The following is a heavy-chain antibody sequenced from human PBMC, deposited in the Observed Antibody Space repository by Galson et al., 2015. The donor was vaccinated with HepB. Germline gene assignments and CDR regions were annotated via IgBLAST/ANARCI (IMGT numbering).Heavy chain of an antibody. CDR1: GYTLTELP. CDR3: ATGGGYCSSTSCSYYYYYGMDV. V-gene: IGHV1-24*01. Sequence: SVKVSCKVSGYTLTELPMHWVRQAPGKGLEWMGGFDPEDGETIYAQKFQGRVTMTEDTSTDTAYMELSSLRSEDTAVYYCATGGGYCSSTSCSYYYYYGMDVWGQGTTVTVSS. J-gene: IGHJ6*02. CDR2: FDPEDGET. D-gene: IGHD2-2*01.